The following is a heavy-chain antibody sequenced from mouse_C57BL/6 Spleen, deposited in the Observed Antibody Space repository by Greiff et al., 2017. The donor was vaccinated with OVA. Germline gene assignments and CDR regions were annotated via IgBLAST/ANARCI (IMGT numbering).Heavy chain of an antibody. CDR1: GYTFTDYE. CDR3: TRSGTRDAMDY. D-gene: IGHD1-1*01. Sequence: VQLQQSGAELVRPGASVTLSCKASGYTFTDYEMHWVKQTPVHGLEWIGAIDPETGGTAYNQKFKGKAILTADKSSSTAYMELRSLTSEDSAVYYCTRSGTRDAMDYWGQGTSVTVSS. V-gene: IGHV1-15*01. CDR2: IDPETGGT. J-gene: IGHJ4*01.